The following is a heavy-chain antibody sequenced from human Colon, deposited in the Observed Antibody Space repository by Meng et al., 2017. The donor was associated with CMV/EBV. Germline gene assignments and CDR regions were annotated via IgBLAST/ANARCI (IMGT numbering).Heavy chain of an antibody. Sequence: GESLKISCAASGFTFSNAWMSWVRQAPGKGLEWVGRIKSKTDGGTTDYAAPVKGRFTTSRDDSKNTLYLQMNSLKTEDTAVYYCTTTYYYDSSGYYWGQGTLVTVSS. D-gene: IGHD3-22*01. V-gene: IGHV3-15*01. CDR2: IKSKTDGGTT. CDR3: TTTYYYDSSGYY. CDR1: GFTFSNAW. J-gene: IGHJ4*02.